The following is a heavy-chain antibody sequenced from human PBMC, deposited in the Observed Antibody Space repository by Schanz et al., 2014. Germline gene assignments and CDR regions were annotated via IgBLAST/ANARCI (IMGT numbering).Heavy chain of an antibody. CDR1: GGSISSSSYY. V-gene: IGHV4-31*03. CDR3: AGGYCTSTSCRYSAFDI. CDR2: IYYTGST. J-gene: IGHJ3*02. D-gene: IGHD2-2*01. Sequence: QVQLQESGPGLVKPSETLSLTCTVSGGSISSSSYYWGWIRQPPGKGLEWIGYIYYTGSTYYNPSLKSRVTISVDTSKNQFSLKLTSVTAADTAVYYCAGGYCTSTSCRYSAFDIWGQGTMVTVSS.